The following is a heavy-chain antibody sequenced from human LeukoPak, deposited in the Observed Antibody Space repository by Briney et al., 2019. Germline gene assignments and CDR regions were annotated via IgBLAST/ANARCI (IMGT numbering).Heavy chain of an antibody. D-gene: IGHD6-19*01. J-gene: IGHJ4*02. V-gene: IGHV1-8*01. CDR1: GYTFTSYD. CDR2: MNPNSGNT. Sequence: ASVKVSCKASGYTFTSYDINWVRQATGQGLEWMGWMNPNSGNTGYAQKFQGRVTMTTDTSTSTAYMELRSLRSDDTAVYYCARDSPPYSSGWYPNFDYWGQGTLVTVSS. CDR3: ARDSPPYSSGWYPNFDY.